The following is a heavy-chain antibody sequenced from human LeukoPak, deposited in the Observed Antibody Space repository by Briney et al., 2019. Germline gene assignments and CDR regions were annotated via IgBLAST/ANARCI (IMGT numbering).Heavy chain of an antibody. V-gene: IGHV3-49*04. D-gene: IGHD6-13*01. CDR2: IRSKAYDEST. Sequence: GRSLRLSCAASGFTFSNFGMYWVRQAPGKGLEWVGFIRSKAYDESTQYAASVKGRFSISRDDSKSIAYLQMSSLKTEDSAVYYCTRDSRITAVYYFEYWGQGTLVTVSS. CDR1: GFTFSNFG. CDR3: TRDSRITAVYYFEY. J-gene: IGHJ4*02.